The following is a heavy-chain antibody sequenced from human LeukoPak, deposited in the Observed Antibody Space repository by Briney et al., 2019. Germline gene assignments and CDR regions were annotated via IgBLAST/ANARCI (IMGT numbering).Heavy chain of an antibody. D-gene: IGHD1-20*01. CDR3: ARDVGRGNWNYDSYMDV. J-gene: IGHJ6*03. V-gene: IGHV4-39*07. CDR1: DGSMSGSSFF. Sequence: SETLSLTCSVSDGSMSGSSFFWGFWVWIRQSPGKGLEWIGSIYNSGSTYYNPSLKSRVTISVDTSNNQFSLNLSSVTVADTAVYFCARDVGRGNWNYDSYMDVWCKGTTVTVSS. CDR2: IYNSGST.